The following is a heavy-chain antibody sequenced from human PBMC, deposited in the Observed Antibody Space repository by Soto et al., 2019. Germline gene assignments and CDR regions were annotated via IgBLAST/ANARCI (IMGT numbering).Heavy chain of an antibody. Sequence: SETLSLTCTVSGGSISSYYWSWIRQPAGKGLEWIGRIYTSGSTNYNPSLKSRVTMSVGTSKNQFSLKLSSVTAADTAVYYCARDRESFSSDWFDPWGQGTLVTVSS. CDR1: GGSISSYY. J-gene: IGHJ5*02. CDR2: IYTSGST. CDR3: ARDRESFSSDWFDP. V-gene: IGHV4-4*07. D-gene: IGHD3-16*01.